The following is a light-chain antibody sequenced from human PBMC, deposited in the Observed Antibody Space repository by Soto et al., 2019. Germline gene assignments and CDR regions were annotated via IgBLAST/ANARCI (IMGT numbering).Light chain of an antibody. V-gene: IGKV3-20*01. CDR1: QSVTNTY. Sequence: EIVLTQSPGTLSLSPGERATLSCRASQSVTNTYLAWYQRKPGQATRLLIYGTSTRPTGIPDRFSGTGSGTDFTLIFSSLEPEDFAVYYCQQFGNSPITFGQGTRLEMK. J-gene: IGKJ5*01. CDR2: GTS. CDR3: QQFGNSPIT.